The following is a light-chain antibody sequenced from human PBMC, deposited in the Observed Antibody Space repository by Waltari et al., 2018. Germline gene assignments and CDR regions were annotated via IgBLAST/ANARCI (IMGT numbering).Light chain of an antibody. CDR1: ILGSKY. Sequence: SYELTQPPSVSVSPGQTASITCSGDILGSKYASWYQHKAGQSPLLVIYQDINRPSGIPERFSGSKSGNTATLTISRTQAMDDADYYCQALGSNRWVFGGGTKLTVL. CDR3: QALGSNRWV. CDR2: QDI. V-gene: IGLV3-1*01. J-gene: IGLJ3*02.